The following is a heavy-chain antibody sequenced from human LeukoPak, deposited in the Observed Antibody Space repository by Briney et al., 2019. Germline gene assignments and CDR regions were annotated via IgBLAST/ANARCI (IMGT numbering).Heavy chain of an antibody. CDR1: GFTFSNYW. Sequence: GGSLRLSCAASGFTFSNYWMSWVRQAPGKGLEWVANIKQDGSEMYYVDSVKGRFTISRDNAKNSLHLHMNSLRAEDTAVYYCARGGPFTGTTPTPRASDYWGQGTLVIVSS. D-gene: IGHD1-7*01. CDR2: IKQDGSEM. J-gene: IGHJ4*02. CDR3: ARGGPFTGTTPTPRASDY. V-gene: IGHV3-7*02.